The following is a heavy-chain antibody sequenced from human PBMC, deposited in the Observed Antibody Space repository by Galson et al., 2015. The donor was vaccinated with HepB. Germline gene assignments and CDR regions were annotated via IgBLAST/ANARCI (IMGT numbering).Heavy chain of an antibody. Sequence: SVKVSCKASGGTFGYYTINWVRQAPGQGLEWMGRAIPLSGVTNYAQRFQGRVTITADRSTSTAYVVLSSLGSEDTAVYYCARVGGYENAFDRWGQGTMVTVSS. CDR3: ARVGGYENAFDR. CDR2: AIPLSGVT. V-gene: IGHV1-69*02. D-gene: IGHD5-12*01. J-gene: IGHJ3*01. CDR1: GGTFGYYT.